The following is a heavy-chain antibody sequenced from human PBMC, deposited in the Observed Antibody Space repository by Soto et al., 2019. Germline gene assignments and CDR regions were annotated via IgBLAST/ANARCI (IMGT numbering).Heavy chain of an antibody. V-gene: IGHV1-8*01. Sequence: GASVKVSCKASGYTFTSYDINWVRQATGQGLEWMGWMNPNSGNTGYAQKFQGRVTMTRNTSISTAYMELSSLRSEDTAVYYCARVYSSSWYDYYYYYGMDVWGQGTTVTVSS. CDR1: GYTFTSYD. D-gene: IGHD6-13*01. CDR3: ARVYSSSWYDYYYYYGMDV. J-gene: IGHJ6*02. CDR2: MNPNSGNT.